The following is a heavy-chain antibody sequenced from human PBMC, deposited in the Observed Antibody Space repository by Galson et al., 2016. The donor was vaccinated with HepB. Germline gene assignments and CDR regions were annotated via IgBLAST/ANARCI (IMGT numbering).Heavy chain of an antibody. CDR2: INTDPGDT. CDR3: ARSVHCSGGACYNPYGMDV. Sequence: SVKVSCKASGYTFISSPISWVRQAPGQGLEWMGWINTDPGDTVSAQKLQGRVTMTTDTSTDTAYMELTSLRSDDTAVYYCARSVHCSGGACYNPYGMDVWGQGTSVTVSS. D-gene: IGHD2-15*01. J-gene: IGHJ6*02. CDR1: GYTFISSP. V-gene: IGHV1-18*04.